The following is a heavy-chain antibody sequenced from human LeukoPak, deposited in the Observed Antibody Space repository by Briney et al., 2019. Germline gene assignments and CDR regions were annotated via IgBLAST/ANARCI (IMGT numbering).Heavy chain of an antibody. D-gene: IGHD2-15*01. V-gene: IGHV3-74*01. Sequence: GGSLRLSCAASGFTFSNYWMHWVRQAPGKGLVWVSRINEGRRVTDYADSVKGRFTISRDNSKNTLYLQMNSLRAEDTAVYYCARDIGYCSGGSCYSDYYGMDVWGQGTTVTVSS. J-gene: IGHJ6*02. CDR2: INEGRRVT. CDR1: GFTFSNYW. CDR3: ARDIGYCSGGSCYSDYYGMDV.